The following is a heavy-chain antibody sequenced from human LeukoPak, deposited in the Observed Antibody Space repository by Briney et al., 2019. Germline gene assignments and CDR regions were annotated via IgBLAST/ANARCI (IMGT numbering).Heavy chain of an antibody. CDR2: ISGSGGST. D-gene: IGHD3-10*01. Sequence: GGSLRLSCAASGFTFSSYWMSWVRQAPGKGLEWVSAISGSGGSTYYADSVRGRFTISRDNSKNTLYLQMNSLRAEDTAVHYCAKSKMVRGALFDYWGQGTLVTVSS. CDR3: AKSKMVRGALFDY. J-gene: IGHJ4*02. CDR1: GFTFSSYW. V-gene: IGHV3-23*01.